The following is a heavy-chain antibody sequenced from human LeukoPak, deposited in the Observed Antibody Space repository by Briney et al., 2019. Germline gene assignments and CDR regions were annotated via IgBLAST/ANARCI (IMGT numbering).Heavy chain of an antibody. CDR1: GFTFSSYA. CDR2: ISYDGSNK. V-gene: IGHV3-30-3*01. J-gene: IGHJ4*02. Sequence: GGSLRLSCAASGFTFSSYAMHWVRQAPGKGLERGAVISYDGSNKYYAASAKGRFTISRDNSKNTLYLQMNSLRAEDTTVYYCARNFYFDYWGQGTLVTVSS. CDR3: ARNFYFDY.